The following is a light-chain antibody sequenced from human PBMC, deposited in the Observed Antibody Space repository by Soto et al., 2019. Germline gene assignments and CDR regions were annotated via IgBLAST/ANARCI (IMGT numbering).Light chain of an antibody. CDR2: AAS. CDR1: HSIDNY. Sequence: DIQMTQSPSCLCASVGDRITMTCRASHSIDNYLSWYQLKPGKAPRLLIYAASNLQRGVPSRFTGSGSGTDFTLTINNLQPDDFAVYYCQQCFSIPPTFGHGTKGDIK. CDR3: QQCFSIPPT. J-gene: IGKJ1*01. V-gene: IGKV1-39*01.